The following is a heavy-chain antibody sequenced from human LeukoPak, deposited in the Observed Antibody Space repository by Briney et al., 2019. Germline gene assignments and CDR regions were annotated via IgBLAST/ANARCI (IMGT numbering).Heavy chain of an antibody. D-gene: IGHD1-26*01. CDR2: ISGSGGST. CDR3: AKDGIVGATTK. Sequence: PGGSLRLSCAASGFNFIDYAMTWVRQAPGKGLEWVSAISGSGGSTYYADSVKGRFTISRGNSKNTLYLQMNSLRAEDTAVYYCAKDGIVGATTKWGQGTLVTVSS. J-gene: IGHJ4*02. V-gene: IGHV3-23*01. CDR1: GFNFIDYA.